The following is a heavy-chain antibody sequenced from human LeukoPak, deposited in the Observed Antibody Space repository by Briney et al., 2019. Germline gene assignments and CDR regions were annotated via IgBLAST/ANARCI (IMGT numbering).Heavy chain of an antibody. D-gene: IGHD3-22*01. CDR3: AKGAYDSSGNDAFDI. J-gene: IGHJ3*02. CDR2: IYTSGST. Sequence: SETLSLTCTVSGGSISSGSYYWSWIRQPAGKGLEWIERIYTSGSTNYNPSLKSRVTISVDTSKNQFSLKLSSVTAADTAVYYCAKGAYDSSGNDAFDIWGQGTMVTVSS. CDR1: GGSISSGSYY. V-gene: IGHV4-61*02.